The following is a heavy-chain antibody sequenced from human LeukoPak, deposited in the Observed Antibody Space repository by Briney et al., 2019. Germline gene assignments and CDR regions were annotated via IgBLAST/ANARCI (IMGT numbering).Heavy chain of an antibody. CDR1: GGSFSGYY. D-gene: IGHD6-19*01. CDR2: INHSGSA. Sequence: SETLSLTCTVYGGSFSGYYWSWIRQPPGKGLEWIGEINHSGSANYNPSLKSRVTISGDTSKNQFSLKLSSVTAADTAVYYCARMRSRWLVLDGMDVWGQGTTVTVSS. J-gene: IGHJ6*02. V-gene: IGHV4-34*01. CDR3: ARMRSRWLVLDGMDV.